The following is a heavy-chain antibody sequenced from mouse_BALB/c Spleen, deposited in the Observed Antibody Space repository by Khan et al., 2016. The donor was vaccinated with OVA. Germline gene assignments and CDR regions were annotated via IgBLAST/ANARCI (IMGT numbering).Heavy chain of an antibody. CDR3: DSGNYYGYYFDY. D-gene: IGHD1-1*01. J-gene: IGHJ2*01. V-gene: IGHV3-2*02. CDR1: GYSITSGYA. CDR2: ISYSGGT. Sequence: EVKLLQSGPGLVKPSQSLSLNCTVSGYSITSGYAWNWNRQFRGNKLEWMGYISYSGGTSYNPTLKSRTAITRDTSNNQFFLQLNSLTTEDSATYYWDSGNYYGYYFDYWGQGTTLTVSS.